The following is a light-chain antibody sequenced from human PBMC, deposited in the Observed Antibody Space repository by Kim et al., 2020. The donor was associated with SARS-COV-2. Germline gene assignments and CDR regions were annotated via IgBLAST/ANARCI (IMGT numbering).Light chain of an antibody. CDR3: QKYNSAPRT. J-gene: IGKJ1*01. V-gene: IGKV1-27*01. Sequence: DIQMTQYPSSLSASVGDRVTITCRASQGISNYLAWYQQKPGKVPKLLIYAASTLQSGVPSRFSGSGSGTDFTLTIISLQPEDVATSYCQKYNSAPRTFGQGTNVDIK. CDR1: QGISNY. CDR2: AAS.